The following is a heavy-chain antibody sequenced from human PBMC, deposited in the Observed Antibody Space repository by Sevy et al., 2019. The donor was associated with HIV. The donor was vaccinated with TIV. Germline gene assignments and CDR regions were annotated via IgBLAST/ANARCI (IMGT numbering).Heavy chain of an antibody. CDR3: TRWSGSQSIFDY. V-gene: IGHV3-49*04. CDR1: GFIFGDYG. CDR2: FKSKIHGGTT. D-gene: IGHD1-26*01. Sequence: GGCLRLSCTASGFIFGDYGMSWVRQAPGKGLEWIAFFKSKIHGGTTENAASVKGRFTISRDDSKNIVYLQMSNLKTEETAVYYCTRWSGSQSIFDYWGQGTLVTVSS. J-gene: IGHJ4*02.